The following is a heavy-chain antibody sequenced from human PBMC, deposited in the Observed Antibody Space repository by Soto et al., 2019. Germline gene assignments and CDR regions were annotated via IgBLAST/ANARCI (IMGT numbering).Heavy chain of an antibody. J-gene: IGHJ4*02. CDR1: GFTFSSYA. CDR3: AKLYYYDSSDHS. Sequence: GGSLRLSCAASGFTFSSYAXSWVRQAPGKGLEWVSTITGRGSNTYYADTVKGRFTISRDNSKNTMYLQMNSLRAEDTAIYYCAKLYYYDSSDHSWGQGALVTVSS. V-gene: IGHV3-23*01. D-gene: IGHD3-22*01. CDR2: ITGRGSNT.